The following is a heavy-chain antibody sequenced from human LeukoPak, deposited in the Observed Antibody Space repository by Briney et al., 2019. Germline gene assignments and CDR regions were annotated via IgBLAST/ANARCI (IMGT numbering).Heavy chain of an antibody. Sequence: SQTLSLTCTVSGDSISSGDYYWSWIRQPPGKGLEWIGYIYYSGSTYYNPSLKSRVTISVDTSKNQFSLKLSSVTAADTAVYYCARDRFWSGYTYFDYWGQGTLVTVSS. CDR1: GDSISSGDYY. V-gene: IGHV4-30-4*08. CDR3: ARDRFWSGYTYFDY. CDR2: IYYSGST. J-gene: IGHJ4*02. D-gene: IGHD3-3*01.